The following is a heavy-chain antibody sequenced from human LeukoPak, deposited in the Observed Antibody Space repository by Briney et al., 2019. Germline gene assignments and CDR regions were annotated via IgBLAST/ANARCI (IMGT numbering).Heavy chain of an antibody. CDR1: GGYVSSYY. D-gene: IGHD5-12*01. V-gene: IGHV4-59*08. Sequence: SETLSLTCTVSGGYVSSYYWSWIRQPPGKGLEWIGYIYYSERTNYSPSLKSRVTISVDTAKNQFSLKLTSVTAADTAVYYCGRSAGYGPLDYWGQGTLVTVSS. J-gene: IGHJ4*02. CDR3: GRSAGYGPLDY. CDR2: IYYSERT.